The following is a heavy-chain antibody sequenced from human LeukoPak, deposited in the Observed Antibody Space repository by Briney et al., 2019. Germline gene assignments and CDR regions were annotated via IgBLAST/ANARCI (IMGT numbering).Heavy chain of an antibody. CDR3: VLTPNSNWFDF. J-gene: IGHJ5*01. Sequence: SETLSLTCSVSGDSISGFYWNWIRQSPEKGLEWIAVTHYSGTTNYNPSLKSRVTISIDTSRQQFFLKLSSVTAADTAVYYCVLTPNSNWFDFWGQGTRVTVSS. D-gene: IGHD2-8*01. CDR2: THYSGTT. V-gene: IGHV4-59*12. CDR1: GDSISGFY.